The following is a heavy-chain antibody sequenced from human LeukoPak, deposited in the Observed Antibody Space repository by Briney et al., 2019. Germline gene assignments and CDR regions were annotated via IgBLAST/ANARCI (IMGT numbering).Heavy chain of an antibody. D-gene: IGHD3-22*01. Sequence: ASVKVSCKAPGYTFTSYGISWVRQAPGQGLEWMGWISAYNGNTNYAQKLQGRVTMTTDTSTSTAYMELRSLRSDDTAVYYCARGYDSSGYYSVYYYYGMDVWGQGTTVTVSS. J-gene: IGHJ6*02. CDR3: ARGYDSSGYYSVYYYYGMDV. CDR1: GYTFTSYG. V-gene: IGHV1-18*01. CDR2: ISAYNGNT.